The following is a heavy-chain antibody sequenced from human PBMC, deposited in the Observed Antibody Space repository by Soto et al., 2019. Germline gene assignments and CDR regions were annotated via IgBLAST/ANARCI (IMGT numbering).Heavy chain of an antibody. Sequence: KTSETLSLTCTVSGGSISSGGYFWSWVRQPPGKGLEWIGYIYYSGNIYYNPSLRSRVTISVDTSKNQFSLKMSSVTAADTAVYSCERGSVQSQYFDSWGQGTLVTVSS. J-gene: IGHJ4*02. CDR1: GGSISSGGYF. D-gene: IGHD1-1*01. V-gene: IGHV4-31*03. CDR2: IYYSGNI. CDR3: ERGSVQSQYFDS.